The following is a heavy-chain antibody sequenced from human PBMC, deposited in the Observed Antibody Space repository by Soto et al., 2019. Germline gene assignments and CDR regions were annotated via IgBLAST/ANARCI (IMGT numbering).Heavy chain of an antibody. CDR1: GFSLSTGGVG. CDR3: AHINVEVVGGSTNTLEY. V-gene: IGHV2-5*02. CDR2: IYWDDDK. Sequence: QITLKESGPTLVKPTQTLTLTCTFSGFSLSTGGVGVGWIRQPPGKALEWLTLIYWDDDKRYRTSLQNRLTITADTSYNQVVLSMSNMGPGDTATYYCAHINVEVVGGSTNTLEYRGQGALVTVSS. J-gene: IGHJ4*02. D-gene: IGHD2-15*01.